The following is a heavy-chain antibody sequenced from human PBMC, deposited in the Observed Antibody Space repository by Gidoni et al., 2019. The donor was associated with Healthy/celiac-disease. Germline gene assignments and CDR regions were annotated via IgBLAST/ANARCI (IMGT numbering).Heavy chain of an antibody. CDR2: ISGSGGST. J-gene: IGHJ5*02. CDR3: AKVTKIFGVVIKRGWFDP. CDR1: GFTVSSYA. Sequence: EVQLLESGGGVVQPGGSLRLSCAASGFTVSSYAMSWVRQAPGKGLEWVSAISGSGGSTYYADSVKGRFTISRDNSKNTLYLQMNSLRAEDTAVYYCAKVTKIFGVVIKRGWFDPWGQGTLVTVSS. D-gene: IGHD3-3*01. V-gene: IGHV3-23*01.